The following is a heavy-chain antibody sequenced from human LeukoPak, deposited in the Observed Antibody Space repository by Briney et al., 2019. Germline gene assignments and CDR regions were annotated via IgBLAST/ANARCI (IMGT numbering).Heavy chain of an antibody. D-gene: IGHD3-22*01. CDR3: AREGWNYYDSSGYYGLDY. J-gene: IGHJ4*02. Sequence: SVTVSCKASGGTFSSYAISWVRQAPGQGLEWMGGIIPIFGTANYAQKFQGRVTITADKSTSTAYMELSSLRSEDTAVYYCAREGWNYYDSSGYYGLDYWGQGTLVTVSS. CDR2: IIPIFGTA. CDR1: GGTFSSYA. V-gene: IGHV1-69*06.